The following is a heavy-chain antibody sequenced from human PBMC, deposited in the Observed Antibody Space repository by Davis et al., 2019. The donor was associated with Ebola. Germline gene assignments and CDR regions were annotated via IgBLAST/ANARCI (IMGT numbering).Heavy chain of an antibody. CDR1: GYTFTSYY. CDR2: INPNSGGT. J-gene: IGHJ4*02. Sequence: ASVKVSCKASGYTFTSYYMHWVRQAPGQGLEWMGRINPNSGGTNYAQKFQGRVTMTRDTSISTAYMELSRLRSDDTAVYYCARIDVGREADDYWGQGTLVTVSS. V-gene: IGHV1-2*06. D-gene: IGHD3-10*01. CDR3: ARIDVGREADDY.